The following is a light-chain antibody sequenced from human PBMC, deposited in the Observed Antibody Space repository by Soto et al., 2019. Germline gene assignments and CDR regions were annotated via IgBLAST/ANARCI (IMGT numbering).Light chain of an antibody. J-gene: IGKJ1*01. CDR1: QSVSSY. Sequence: EIVLTQSPATPSLSPGERATLSCRASQSVSSYLAWYQQKPGQAPRLLIYDASNRATGIPARFSGSGSGTDFTLTISSLEPEDFAVYYCQQRSHWPRTFGQGTKVDIK. CDR2: DAS. CDR3: QQRSHWPRT. V-gene: IGKV3-11*01.